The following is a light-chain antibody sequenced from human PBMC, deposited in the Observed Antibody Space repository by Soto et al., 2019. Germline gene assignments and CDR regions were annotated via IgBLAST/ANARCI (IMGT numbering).Light chain of an antibody. V-gene: IGKV3-11*01. CDR1: QSVSSY. CDR2: DAS. CDR3: QQRSKWPST. J-gene: IGKJ4*01. Sequence: EIVLTQPPVTLSLSPGERATLSCRASQSVSSYLAWYQQKPGQAPRLLIYDASKRATGIPARFSGSGSGTDFTLTISSLEPEDFAVYYCQQRSKWPSTFGGGTKVEIK.